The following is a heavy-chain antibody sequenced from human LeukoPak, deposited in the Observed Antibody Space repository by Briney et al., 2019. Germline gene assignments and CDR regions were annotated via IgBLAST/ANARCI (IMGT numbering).Heavy chain of an antibody. CDR3: ASSTVTTFFSY. CDR2: IYHSGST. V-gene: IGHV4-38-2*02. J-gene: IGHJ4*02. Sequence: SETLSLTRTVSGYSISSGYYWGWIRQPPGKGLEWIGSIYHSGSTYYNPSLKSRVTISVDTSKNQFSLKLSSVTAADTAVYYCASSTVTTFFSYWGQGTLVTVSS. D-gene: IGHD4-17*01. CDR1: GYSISSGYY.